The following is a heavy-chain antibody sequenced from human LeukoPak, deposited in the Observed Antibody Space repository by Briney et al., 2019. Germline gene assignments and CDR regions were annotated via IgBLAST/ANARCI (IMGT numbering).Heavy chain of an antibody. J-gene: IGHJ4*02. D-gene: IGHD5-18*01. CDR3: AGKPRGYSYRYFDY. CDR1: GFTFSSYG. Sequence: LRLSCAASGFTFSSYGMHWARQPPGKGLEWIGEINHSGSTNYNPSLKSRVTISVDTSKNQFSLKLSSVTAADTAVYYCAGKPRGYSYRYFDYWGQGTLVTVSS. V-gene: IGHV4-34*08. CDR2: INHSGST.